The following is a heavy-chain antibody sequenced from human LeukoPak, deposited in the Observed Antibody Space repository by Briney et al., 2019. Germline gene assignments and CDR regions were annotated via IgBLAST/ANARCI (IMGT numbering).Heavy chain of an antibody. J-gene: IGHJ4*02. V-gene: IGHV1-18*01. Sequence: ASVKVSCKASGYTFTSYGISWVRQAPGQGLEWVGWISAYNGNTNYAQKLQGRVTMTTDTSTSTAYMELRSLRSDDTAVYYCARAHQYYYDSSGYFVYWGQGTLVTVSS. CDR3: ARAHQYYYDSSGYFVY. CDR2: ISAYNGNT. CDR1: GYTFTSYG. D-gene: IGHD3-22*01.